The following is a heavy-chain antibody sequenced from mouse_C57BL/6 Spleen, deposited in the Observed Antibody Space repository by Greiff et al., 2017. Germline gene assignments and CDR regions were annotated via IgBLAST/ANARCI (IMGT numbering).Heavy chain of an antibody. CDR2: ISSGSSTI. Sequence: EVQRVESGGGLVKPGGSLTLSCAASGFTFSDYGMHWVRQAPEKGLEWVAYISSGSSTIYYADTVKGRFTISRDNAKNTLFVQMTSLRSEDTAMYYCARDYYGSSLYWYFDVWGTGTTVTVSS. J-gene: IGHJ1*03. V-gene: IGHV5-17*01. CDR1: GFTFSDYG. CDR3: ARDYYGSSLYWYFDV. D-gene: IGHD1-1*01.